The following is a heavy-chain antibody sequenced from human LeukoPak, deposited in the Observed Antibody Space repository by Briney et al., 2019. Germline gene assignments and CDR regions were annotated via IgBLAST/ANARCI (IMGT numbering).Heavy chain of an antibody. D-gene: IGHD6-13*01. J-gene: IGHJ4*02. CDR1: GGSISSNNW. V-gene: IGHV4-4*02. CDR3: ARGIAAAGLYYFDY. CDR2: IFHSGIT. Sequence: SETLSLTCAVSGGSISSNNWWSWVRQPPGKVLEWIGEIFHSGITNYNPSLKSRVTISVDKSKNQFSLRPNSVTAADTAMYYCARGIAAAGLYYFDYWGQGTLVTVSS.